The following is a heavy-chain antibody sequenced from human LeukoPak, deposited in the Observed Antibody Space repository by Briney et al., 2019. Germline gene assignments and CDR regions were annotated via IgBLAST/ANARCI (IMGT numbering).Heavy chain of an antibody. Sequence: GGSLRLSCAASGFTFSGYAMSWVRQAPGKGLEWVSAISGSGGSTYYADSVKGRFTISRDNSKDTLYLQMNSLRAEDTAVYYCAKSCSSTSCYGYFQHWGQGTLVTVSS. D-gene: IGHD2-2*01. V-gene: IGHV3-23*01. CDR2: ISGSGGST. CDR3: AKSCSSTSCYGYFQH. J-gene: IGHJ1*01. CDR1: GFTFSGYA.